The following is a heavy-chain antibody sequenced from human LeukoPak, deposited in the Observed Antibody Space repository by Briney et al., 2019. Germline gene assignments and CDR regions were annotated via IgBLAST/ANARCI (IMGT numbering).Heavy chain of an antibody. Sequence: PGGSLRLSCVASGFSFERHSMNWVRQVPGRGLEWVSSIATGTGSVSTFTFYADSVKGRFTISRDNSKNTLYLQMNSLRAEDTAVYYCAKDRIWFGESPDAFDIWGQGTMVTVSS. CDR3: AKDRIWFGESPDAFDI. CDR1: GFSFERHS. V-gene: IGHV3-21*01. D-gene: IGHD3-10*01. J-gene: IGHJ3*02. CDR2: IATGTGSVSTFT.